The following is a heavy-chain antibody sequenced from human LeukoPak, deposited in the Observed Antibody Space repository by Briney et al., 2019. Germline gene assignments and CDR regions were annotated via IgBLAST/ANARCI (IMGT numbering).Heavy chain of an antibody. CDR3: AKDRLGATPSFDY. J-gene: IGHJ4*02. D-gene: IGHD1-26*01. CDR2: IRYDGSNK. V-gene: IGHV3-30*02. CDR1: GFTFSSYS. Sequence: PGGSLRLSCAASGFTFSSYSMHWVRQAPDKGLEWVAFIRYDGSNKYYADSVKGRFTISRDNSKNTLYLQMNSLRAEDTAVYYCAKDRLGATPSFDYWGQGTLVTVSS.